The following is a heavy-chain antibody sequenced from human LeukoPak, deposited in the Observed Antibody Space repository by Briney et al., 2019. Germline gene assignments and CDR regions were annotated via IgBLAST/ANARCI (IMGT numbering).Heavy chain of an antibody. CDR2: INHSGST. CDR1: GVSFSGYY. D-gene: IGHD2-2*02. CDR3: ARGPIVVVPAAIRTRVWFDP. V-gene: IGHV4-34*01. J-gene: IGHJ5*02. Sequence: PSETLSLTCAVYGVSFSGYYWSWIRQPPGKGLEWIGEINHSGSTNYNPSLKSRVTISVDTSKNQFSLKLSSVTAADTAVYYCARGPIVVVPAAIRTRVWFDPWGQGTLSPSPQ.